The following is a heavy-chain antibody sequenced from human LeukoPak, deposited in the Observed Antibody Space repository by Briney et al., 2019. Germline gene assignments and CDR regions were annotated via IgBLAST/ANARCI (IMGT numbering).Heavy chain of an antibody. CDR1: GGTFSSYA. V-gene: IGHV1-69*01. CDR2: FIPIFGTA. Sequence: PVKVSCKASGGTFSSYAISWVRQAPGQGLEWMGGFIPIFGTANYAQKFQGRVTITADESTSTAYMELSSPRSEDTAVYYCARAATMIVVVAPFDPWGQGTLVTVSS. J-gene: IGHJ5*02. CDR3: ARAATMIVVVAPFDP. D-gene: IGHD3-22*01.